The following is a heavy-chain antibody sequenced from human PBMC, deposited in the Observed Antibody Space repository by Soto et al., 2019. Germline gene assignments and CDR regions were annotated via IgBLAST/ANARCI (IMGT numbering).Heavy chain of an antibody. Sequence: QVQLVQSGAEVKKPGASVKVSCKASGNTFTSYDINWVRQANGQGLEWMGWMNPNSGNTGYAQNFQGRATMTRNTSISTAYMERSGLRSEDTAVYYCARGRSGGSLRWLDPWGQGTLVTVSS. J-gene: IGHJ5*02. CDR1: GNTFTSYD. V-gene: IGHV1-8*01. CDR2: MNPNSGNT. D-gene: IGHD2-15*01. CDR3: ARGRSGGSLRWLDP.